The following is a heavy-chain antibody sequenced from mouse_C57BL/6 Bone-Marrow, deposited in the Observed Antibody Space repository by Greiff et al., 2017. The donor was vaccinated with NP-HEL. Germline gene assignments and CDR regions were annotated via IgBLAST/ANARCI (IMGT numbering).Heavy chain of an antibody. CDR2: IWSGGST. CDR1: GFSLTSYG. CDR3: NYGSSSAWFAY. J-gene: IGHJ3*01. Sequence: VQRVESGPGLVQPSQSLSITCTVSGFSLTSYGVHWVRQSPGKGLEWLGVIWSGGSTDYTAAFISRLSISKDNSKSQVFFKMNSLQADDTAIYYCNYGSSSAWFAYWGQGTLVTVSA. V-gene: IGHV2-2*01. D-gene: IGHD1-1*01.